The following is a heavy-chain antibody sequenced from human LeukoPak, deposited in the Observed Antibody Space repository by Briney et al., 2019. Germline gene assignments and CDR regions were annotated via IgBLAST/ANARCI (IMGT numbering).Heavy chain of an antibody. Sequence: GGSLRLSCAASGFTFDDYGMSWVRQAPGKGLEWVSGITWNGGSTGYPDSVKGRFTISRDNAKNSLYLQMNSLRAEDTALYYCARGIDDGDNWSDPWGQGTLVTVSS. D-gene: IGHD1-1*01. J-gene: IGHJ5*02. CDR1: GFTFDDYG. V-gene: IGHV3-20*04. CDR3: ARGIDDGDNWSDP. CDR2: ITWNGGST.